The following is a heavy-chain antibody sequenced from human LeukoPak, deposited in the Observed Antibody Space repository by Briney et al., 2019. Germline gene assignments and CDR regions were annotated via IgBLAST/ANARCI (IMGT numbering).Heavy chain of an antibody. J-gene: IGHJ4*02. CDR3: VRDMTDYSNSLDY. Sequence: GGSLRLSCAASGFTFSSYSMNWVRQAPGKGLEWVSYISSSSSTIYYADSVKGRFTISRDNAKNSLYLQMNSLTAEDTAVYYCVRDMTDYSNSLDYWGQGTLVTVSS. CDR1: GFTFSSYS. CDR2: ISSSSSTI. V-gene: IGHV3-48*04. D-gene: IGHD4-11*01.